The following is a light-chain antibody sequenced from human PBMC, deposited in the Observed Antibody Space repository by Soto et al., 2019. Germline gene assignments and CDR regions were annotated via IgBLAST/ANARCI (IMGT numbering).Light chain of an antibody. Sequence: EIVVTQSPATLSVSPWERATLSCRTSQSVSSHVAWYQQKPGQAPRLLIHGASTRATGIPDRFSGSGSGTDFTLTISRLEPEDFAVYYCQQYGSSFGQGTRLEIK. J-gene: IGKJ5*01. CDR1: QSVSSH. CDR2: GAS. CDR3: QQYGSS. V-gene: IGKV3-20*01.